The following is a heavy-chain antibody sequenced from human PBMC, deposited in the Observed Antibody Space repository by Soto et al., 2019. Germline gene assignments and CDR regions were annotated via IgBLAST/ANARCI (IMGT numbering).Heavy chain of an antibody. CDR1: GGSISSSSYS. Sequence: PSETLSLTCTGSGGSISSSSYSWSWIRQPPGKGLEWIGYIYHSGSTYYTPSLKSRVTISVDRSKNQFSLKLSSVTAADTAVYYCARGGPAATRPRLYGMDVWGQGTTVTVSS. CDR3: ARGGPAATRPRLYGMDV. V-gene: IGHV4-30-2*01. CDR2: IYHSGST. D-gene: IGHD2-2*01. J-gene: IGHJ6*02.